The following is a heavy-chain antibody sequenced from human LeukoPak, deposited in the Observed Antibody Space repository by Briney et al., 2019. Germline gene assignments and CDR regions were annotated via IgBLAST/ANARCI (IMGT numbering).Heavy chain of an antibody. Sequence: GGSLRLSCTVSGFTVSSNSMSWVRQAPGKGLEWVSFIYSDNTHHSDSVKGRFTISRDNSKNTLYLQMNSLRAEGTAGYYCARRAGAYSHPYDYWGQGTLVTVSS. CDR3: ARRAGAYSHPYDY. V-gene: IGHV3-53*01. CDR2: IYSDNT. CDR1: GFTVSSNS. D-gene: IGHD4/OR15-4a*01. J-gene: IGHJ4*02.